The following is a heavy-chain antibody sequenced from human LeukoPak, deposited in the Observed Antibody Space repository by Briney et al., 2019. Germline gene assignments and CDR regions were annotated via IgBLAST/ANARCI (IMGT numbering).Heavy chain of an antibody. V-gene: IGHV1-8*01. CDR1: GYTFTSYD. CDR3: ARATPIYQLLWRYYYYGMDV. Sequence: ASVKVSCKASGYTFTSYDINWVRQATGQGLEWMGWMNPNSGNTGYSQKFQVRVTMTRNTSISTAYMELSSLRSEDPAVYYCARATPIYQLLWRYYYYGMDVWSQGTTVTVSS. J-gene: IGHJ6*02. CDR2: MNPNSGNT. D-gene: IGHD2-2*01.